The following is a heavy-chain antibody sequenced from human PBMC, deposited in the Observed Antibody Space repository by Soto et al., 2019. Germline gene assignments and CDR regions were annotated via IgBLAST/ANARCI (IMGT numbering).Heavy chain of an antibody. Sequence: QVQLVESGGGVVQPGRSLRLSCAASGFTFSTYAMHWVRQAPGKGLEWVAVISYNGSNKYYADSVKGRFTISRDNSKNTLYLQMNRLRAEDTAVYYCARDKSPYSSGWHNRHCHYGGEGTMVTVSS. CDR3: ARDKSPYSSGWHNRHCHY. D-gene: IGHD6-19*01. CDR2: ISYNGSNK. CDR1: GFTFSTYA. V-gene: IGHV3-30-3*01. J-gene: IGHJ4*02.